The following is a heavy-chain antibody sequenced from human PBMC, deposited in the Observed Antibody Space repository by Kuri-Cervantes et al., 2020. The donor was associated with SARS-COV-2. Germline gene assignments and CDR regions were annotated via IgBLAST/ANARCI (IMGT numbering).Heavy chain of an antibody. J-gene: IGHJ6*03. V-gene: IGHV3-30*04. CDR3: ASYYDSSGYYYYYYMDV. Sequence: GESLKISCAASGFTFSTYAAHWVRQAPGKGLEWVAVISYDGRNKYNAYSVKGRFTISRDNSKNTLYLQMKILRAEDTAVYYCASYYDSSGYYYYYYMDVWGKGTTVTVSS. CDR1: GFTFSTYA. CDR2: ISYDGRNK. D-gene: IGHD3-22*01.